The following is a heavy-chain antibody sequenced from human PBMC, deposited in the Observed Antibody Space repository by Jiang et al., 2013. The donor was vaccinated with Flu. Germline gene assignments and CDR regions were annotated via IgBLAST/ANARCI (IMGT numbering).Heavy chain of an antibody. J-gene: IGHJ4*02. CDR1: TFTSYD. D-gene: IGHD5-12*01. CDR2: MNPNSGNT. V-gene: IGHV1-8*01. Sequence: TFTSYDINWVRQATGQGLEWMGWMNPNSGNTGYAQKFQGRVTMTRNTSISTAYMELSSLRSEDTAVYYCARAISLGTIYYFDYWGQGTLVTVSS. CDR3: ARAISLGTIYYFDY.